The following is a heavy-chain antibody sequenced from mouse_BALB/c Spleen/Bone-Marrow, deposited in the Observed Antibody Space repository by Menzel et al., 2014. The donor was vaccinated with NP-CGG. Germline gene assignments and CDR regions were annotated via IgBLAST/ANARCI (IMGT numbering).Heavy chain of an antibody. CDR2: INPSNGGT. V-gene: IGHV1S81*02. J-gene: IGHJ3*01. D-gene: IGHD3-2*01. Sequence: VQLQQPGAELVKPGASVKLSCKASGYTFTIYYMFWVKQRPGQGLEWIGEINPSNGGTNFNEKFKSKATLTVDKSSSTAYMQRSSLTSEDSAVYYCTRNGPDSSGYPAWFAYWGQGTLVTVSA. CDR3: TRNGPDSSGYPAWFAY. CDR1: GYTFTIYY.